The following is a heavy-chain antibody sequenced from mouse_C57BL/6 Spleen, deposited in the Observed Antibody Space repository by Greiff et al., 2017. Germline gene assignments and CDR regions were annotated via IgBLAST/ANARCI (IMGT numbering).Heavy chain of an antibody. J-gene: IGHJ1*03. CDR3: TRHYDGSSYWYFDV. V-gene: IGHV1-5*01. CDR2: IYPGNSDT. D-gene: IGHD1-1*01. Sequence: VQLQQSGTVLARPGASVKMSCKTSGYTFTSYWMHWVQQRPGQGLEWIGAIYPGNSDTSYNQKFKGKAKLTAVTSASTAYMELSSLTNEDSAVYYCTRHYDGSSYWYFDVWGTGTTVTVSS. CDR1: GYTFTSYW.